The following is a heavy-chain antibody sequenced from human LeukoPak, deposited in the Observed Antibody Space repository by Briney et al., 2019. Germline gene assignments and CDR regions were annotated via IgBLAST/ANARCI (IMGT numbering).Heavy chain of an antibody. CDR3: ARDATTKGYYYYYMDV. Sequence: ASVKVSCKASGYTFTSYGIRWVRQAPGQGLEWMGWISAYNGNTNYAQKLQGRVTMTTDTSTSTAYMELRSLRSDDTAVYYCARDATTKGYYYYYMDVWGKGTTVTVSS. CDR1: GYTFTSYG. D-gene: IGHD2-15*01. J-gene: IGHJ6*03. CDR2: ISAYNGNT. V-gene: IGHV1-18*01.